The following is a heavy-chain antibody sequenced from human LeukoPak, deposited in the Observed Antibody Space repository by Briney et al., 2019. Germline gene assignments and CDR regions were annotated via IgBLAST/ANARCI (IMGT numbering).Heavy chain of an antibody. CDR2: IYYSGST. J-gene: IGHJ4*02. Sequence: SETLSLTCAVYGGSFSGYYWSWIRQPPGKGLEWIGYIYYSGSTYYNPSLKSRVTISVDTSKNQFSLKLSSVTAADTAVYYCARGTIYDYVWGSYRYYFDYWGQGTLVTVSS. D-gene: IGHD3-16*02. V-gene: IGHV4-34*09. CDR1: GGSFSGYY. CDR3: ARGTIYDYVWGSYRYYFDY.